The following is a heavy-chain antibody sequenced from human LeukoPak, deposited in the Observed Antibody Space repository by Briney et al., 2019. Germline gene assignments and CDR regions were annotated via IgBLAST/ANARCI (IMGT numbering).Heavy chain of an antibody. CDR1: GGTFSSYA. J-gene: IGHJ4*02. V-gene: IGHV1-69*13. CDR3: ARGVNRYDFWSGYSNFDY. Sequence: ASGKVSCKASGGTFSSYAISWVRQAPGQGLEWMGGIIPIFGTANYAQKFQGRVAITADESTSTAYMELSSLRSEDTAVYYCARGVNRYDFWSGYSNFDYWGQGTLVTVSS. D-gene: IGHD3-3*01. CDR2: IIPIFGTA.